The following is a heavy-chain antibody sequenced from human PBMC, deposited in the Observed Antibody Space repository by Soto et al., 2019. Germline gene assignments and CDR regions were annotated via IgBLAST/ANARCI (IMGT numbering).Heavy chain of an antibody. V-gene: IGHV3-74*01. CDR1: GFSTRDYW. J-gene: IGHJ6*02. CDR2: INGDASST. CDR3: ARDRSYAMEV. Sequence: GESLRLSCQAYGFSTRDYWMHWVRQAPGEGLVWVSCINGDASSTTYADSVKGRFTISRDDAKNTVYLQMTSLRAEDTAVYFCARDRSYAMEVWGQGTRVTVSS.